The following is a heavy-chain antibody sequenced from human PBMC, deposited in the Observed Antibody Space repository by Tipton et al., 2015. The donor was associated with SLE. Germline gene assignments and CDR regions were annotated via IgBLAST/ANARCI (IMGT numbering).Heavy chain of an antibody. CDR3: AHRGTSSGYDYYFDY. J-gene: IGHJ4*02. CDR1: GFTFANYD. Sequence: SLRLSCATSGFTFANYDMSWVRQAPGKGLEWVSSLSNTGGSKYYADSLKGRFTISRDNSKNTLYLQMNSLRAEDTAVYYCAHRGTSSGYDYYFDYWGQGTLVTVSS. V-gene: IGHV3-23*01. CDR2: LSNTGGSK. D-gene: IGHD3-22*01.